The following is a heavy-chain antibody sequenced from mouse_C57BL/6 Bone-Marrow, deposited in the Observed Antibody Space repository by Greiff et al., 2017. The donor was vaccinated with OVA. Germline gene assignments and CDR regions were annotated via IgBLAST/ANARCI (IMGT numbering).Heavy chain of an antibody. D-gene: IGHD2-4*01. J-gene: IGHJ4*01. Sequence: VQLVESGPGLVAPSQSLSITCTVSGFSLTSYAISWVRQPPGKGLEWLGVIWTGGGTNYNSALKSRLSISKDNSKSRVFLKMNSLQTDDTARYYCARKGDYDEGWAMDYCGQGTSVTVSS. CDR2: IWTGGGT. CDR1: GFSLTSYA. V-gene: IGHV2-9-1*01. CDR3: ARKGDYDEGWAMDY.